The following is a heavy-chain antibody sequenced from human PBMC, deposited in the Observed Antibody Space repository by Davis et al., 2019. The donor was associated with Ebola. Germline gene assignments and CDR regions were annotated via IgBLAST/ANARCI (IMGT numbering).Heavy chain of an antibody. J-gene: IGHJ1*01. CDR1: GGSVSSGGHY. V-gene: IGHV4-61*08. Sequence: SETLSLTCTVSGGSVSSGGHYWNWIRQPPGKGLEWIGYIYYSESTDYSPSLRGRVTISLDTSKNQFSLRLSSVTAADTAVYYCAVYTVVVTDIRAEYFQHWGQGTLATVSS. CDR2: IYYSEST. D-gene: IGHD2-21*02. CDR3: AVYTVVVTDIRAEYFQH.